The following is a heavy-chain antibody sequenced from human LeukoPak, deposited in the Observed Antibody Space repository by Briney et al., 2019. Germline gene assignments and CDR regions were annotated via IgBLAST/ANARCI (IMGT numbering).Heavy chain of an antibody. Sequence: GASVKVSCKASGGTVSSYAISWVRQAPGQGLEWMGGIIPIFGTANYAQKFQGRVTITADESTSTAYMELSSLRSEDTAVYYCARGAVAGTLHFDLWGRGTLVTVSS. CDR3: ARGAVAGTLHFDL. V-gene: IGHV1-69*13. D-gene: IGHD6-19*01. CDR1: GGTVSSYA. CDR2: IIPIFGTA. J-gene: IGHJ2*01.